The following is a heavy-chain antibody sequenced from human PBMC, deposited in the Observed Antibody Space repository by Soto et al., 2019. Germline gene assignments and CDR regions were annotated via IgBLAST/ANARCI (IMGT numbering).Heavy chain of an antibody. D-gene: IGHD6-19*01. J-gene: IGHJ1*01. CDR2: IWYDGSNK. CDR1: GFTFSSYG. Sequence: GGSLRLSCAASGFTFSSYGMHWVRQAPGKGLEWVAVIWYDGSNKYNENSVKGRFTISRDNSKNTLYLQMNSLRAEDTAVYYCARDKGIAVAGTGGYFQHWGQGTLVTVSS. CDR3: ARDKGIAVAGTGGYFQH. V-gene: IGHV3-33*01.